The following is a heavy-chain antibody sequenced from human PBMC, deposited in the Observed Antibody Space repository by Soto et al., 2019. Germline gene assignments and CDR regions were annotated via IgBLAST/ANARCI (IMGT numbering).Heavy chain of an antibody. CDR1: GGSINSGGYY. D-gene: IGHD6-13*01. V-gene: IGHV4-31*03. Sequence: QVQLQESGPGLVKPSQTLSLICTVSGGSINSGGYYWNWIRQHPGKGLEWIGDIFYSGSTYYNPSIRSRVTISGDTSENQFSRNLSSVTAADTAVYFWARGYRQSGYSSSWVFDYWGQGTLVNVSS. J-gene: IGHJ4*02. CDR3: ARGYRQSGYSSSWVFDY. CDR2: IFYSGST.